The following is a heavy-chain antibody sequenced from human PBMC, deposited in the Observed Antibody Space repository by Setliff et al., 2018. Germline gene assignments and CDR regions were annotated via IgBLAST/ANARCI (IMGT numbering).Heavy chain of an antibody. Sequence: PSETLSLTCTFYGGPFSDYYWGWVRQTPGKGLEWIAEINPSGTTNYIPSLKSRLTISVDTSKRQFSLKLNSVTAADTAVYYCRFWSYVYKNGYWAQGTLVTVSS. CDR1: GGPFSDYY. D-gene: IGHD3-16*01. CDR3: RFWSYVYKNGY. CDR2: INPSGTT. V-gene: IGHV4-34*01. J-gene: IGHJ4*02.